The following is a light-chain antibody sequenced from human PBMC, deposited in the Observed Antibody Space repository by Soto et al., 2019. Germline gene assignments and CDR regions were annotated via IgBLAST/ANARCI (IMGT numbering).Light chain of an antibody. Sequence: QSALTQPASVSGSPGQSITISCTGTSSDVGSYNLVSWYQQHPGKAPKLMIYGVSKRPSGVSDRFSGSKSGDTASLTISGLQAEDEADYYCCSYAGVNTFYVFGTGTKVTAL. J-gene: IGLJ1*01. CDR3: CSYAGVNTFYV. CDR2: GVS. CDR1: SSDVGSYNL. V-gene: IGLV2-23*02.